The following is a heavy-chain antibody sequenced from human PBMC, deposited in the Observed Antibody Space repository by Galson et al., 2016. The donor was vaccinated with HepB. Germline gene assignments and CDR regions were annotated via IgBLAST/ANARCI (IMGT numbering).Heavy chain of an antibody. J-gene: IGHJ4*02. CDR3: ARRRGSGSHDY. CDR2: IKQDGREE. CDR1: GLTLSSYS. Sequence: SLLLPCAASGLTLSSYSMSWVRQAPGKGQEWVANIKQDGREEYYVVSVKGRFTISRDNAKNSLYLRMNSLRAEDTAVYYCARRRGSGSHDYWGQGTLVTVS. D-gene: IGHD3-10*01. V-gene: IGHV3-7*05.